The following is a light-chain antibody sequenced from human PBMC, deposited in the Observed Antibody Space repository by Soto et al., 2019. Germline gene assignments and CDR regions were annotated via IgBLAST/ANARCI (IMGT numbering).Light chain of an antibody. CDR2: AAS. CDR3: QQSYSTPYT. J-gene: IGKJ2*01. V-gene: IGKV1-39*01. Sequence: DXQMTQSPSSLSASVGDRVTITCRASQSISSYLNWYQQKPGKAPKLLIYAASSLQSGVPSRFSGSGSGTDFTLTISSLQPEDFATYYCQQSYSTPYTFGQGTKLEIK. CDR1: QSISSY.